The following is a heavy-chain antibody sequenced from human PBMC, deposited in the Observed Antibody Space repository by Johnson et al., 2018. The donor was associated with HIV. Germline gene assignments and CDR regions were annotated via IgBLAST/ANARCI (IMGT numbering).Heavy chain of an antibody. CDR2: INSDGSST. V-gene: IGHV3-74*03. Sequence: VQLVESGGGLVQPGGSLRLSCVGSGFTFSTNWMHWVRQAPGKGLVWVSRINSDGSSTSYADSVKGRFTISRDNAKNTLYLQMDSLGAEDTAVYYCARDWGTIQLWSSGAFDIWGQGTM. J-gene: IGHJ3*02. D-gene: IGHD5-18*01. CDR1: GFTFSTNW. CDR3: ARDWGTIQLWSSGAFDI.